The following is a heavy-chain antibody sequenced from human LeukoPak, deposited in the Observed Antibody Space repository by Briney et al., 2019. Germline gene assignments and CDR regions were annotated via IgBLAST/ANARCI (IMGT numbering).Heavy chain of an antibody. CDR1: GFTVSSNY. J-gene: IGHJ5*02. CDR3: ARDSYYYDSSGYYPDTQYS. Sequence: GGSLRLSCAASGFTVSSNYMSWVRQAPGKGLEWVSVIYSGGSTYYADSVKGRFTISRDNSKNTLYLQMNSLRAEDTAVYYCARDSYYYDSSGYYPDTQYSWGQGTLVTVSS. CDR2: IYSGGST. D-gene: IGHD3-22*01. V-gene: IGHV3-66*02.